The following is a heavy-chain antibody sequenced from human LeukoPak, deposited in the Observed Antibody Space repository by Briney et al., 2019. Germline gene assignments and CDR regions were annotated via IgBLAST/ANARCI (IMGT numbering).Heavy chain of an antibody. CDR1: GFTFNSYS. V-gene: IGHV3-21*01. CDR2: ISSSSGYI. J-gene: IGHJ3*02. D-gene: IGHD4-17*01. Sequence: LGGSLRLSCAASGFTFNSYSMNWVRQTPGKGLEWVSSISSSSGYINYADSVKGRFTVSRDNAKNSLYLQMNSLRAEDTAVYYCARDPNGDYIGTFDMWGRGTMVSVSS. CDR3: ARDPNGDYIGTFDM.